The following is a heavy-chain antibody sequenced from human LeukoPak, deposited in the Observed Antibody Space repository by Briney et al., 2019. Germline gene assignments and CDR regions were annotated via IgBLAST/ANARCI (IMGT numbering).Heavy chain of an antibody. Sequence: ASVKVSCKASGYTFTSYAMHWVRQAPGQRLEWMGWINAGNGNTKYSQEFQGRVTITRDTSTSTAYMELRSLRSDDTAVYYCATYYYGSGSYYNAFDIWGQGTMVTVSS. D-gene: IGHD3-10*01. J-gene: IGHJ3*02. CDR3: ATYYYGSGSYYNAFDI. CDR1: GYTFTSYA. CDR2: INAGNGNT. V-gene: IGHV1-3*01.